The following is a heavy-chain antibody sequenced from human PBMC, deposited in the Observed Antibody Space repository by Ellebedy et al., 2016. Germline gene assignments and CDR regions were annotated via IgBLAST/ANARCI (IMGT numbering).Heavy chain of an antibody. Sequence: GGSLRLSCAASGFTFSSYSMNWVRQAPGKGLEWVSYISSSSSTIYYADSVKGRFTISRDNSKNTLYLQMNSLRAEDTAVYYCAKGQKIWFGELWDYWGQGTLVTVSS. CDR1: GFTFSSYS. J-gene: IGHJ4*02. CDR2: ISSSSSTI. CDR3: AKGQKIWFGELWDY. V-gene: IGHV3-48*01. D-gene: IGHD3-10*01.